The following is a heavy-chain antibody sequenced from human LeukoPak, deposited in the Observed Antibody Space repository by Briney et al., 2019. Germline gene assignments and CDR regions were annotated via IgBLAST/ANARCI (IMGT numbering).Heavy chain of an antibody. CDR3: ARAYSSSWTNKGAFFDY. V-gene: IGHV4-59*01. J-gene: IGHJ4*02. Sequence: SETLSLTCTVSGGSISSYYWSWIRQPPGKGLEWIGYIYYSGSTNYNPSLKSRVTISVDTSKNQFSLKLSSVTAADTAVYYCARAYSSSWTNKGAFFDYWGQGTLVTVSS. D-gene: IGHD6-13*01. CDR2: IYYSGST. CDR1: GGSISSYY.